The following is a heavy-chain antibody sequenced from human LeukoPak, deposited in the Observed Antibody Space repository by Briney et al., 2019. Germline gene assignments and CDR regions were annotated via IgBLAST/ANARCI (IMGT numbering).Heavy chain of an antibody. CDR3: ARDAYYYGSGSYYYYYYYMDV. CDR2: ITYDGSYK. Sequence: PGGSLRLSCADSGFTFRRYPLHWVRQAPGQGLEWVAFITYDGSYKYLLDSVKGRFTISRDNAKNSLYLQMNSLRAEDTAVYYCARDAYYYGSGSYYYYYYYMDVWGKGTTVTISS. CDR1: GFTFRRYP. V-gene: IGHV3-30*04. J-gene: IGHJ6*03. D-gene: IGHD3-10*01.